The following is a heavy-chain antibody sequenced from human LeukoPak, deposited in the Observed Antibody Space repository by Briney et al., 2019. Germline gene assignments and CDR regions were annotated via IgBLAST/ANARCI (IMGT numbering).Heavy chain of an antibody. D-gene: IGHD3-10*01. Sequence: SETLSLTCTVSGDSLVSGHYWGWIRQPPGQGLECIGYIHYTGSTNYNPSLKSRVTISVETSKNQFSLKLKSVTAADTAIYYCARGGYYGSGNDFRFDPWGQGTLVTVSS. CDR3: ARGGYYGSGNDFRFDP. J-gene: IGHJ5*02. CDR2: IHYTGST. V-gene: IGHV4-59*02. CDR1: GDSLVSGHY.